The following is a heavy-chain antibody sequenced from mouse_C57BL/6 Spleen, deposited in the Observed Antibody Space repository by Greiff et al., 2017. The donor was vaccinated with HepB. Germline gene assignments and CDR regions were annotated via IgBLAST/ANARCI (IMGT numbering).Heavy chain of an antibody. V-gene: IGHV1-81*01. CDR3: ARSDYYGSRRYWYFDV. CDR2: IYPRSGNT. D-gene: IGHD1-1*01. Sequence: VQLQQSGAELARPGASVKLSCKASGYTFTSYGISWVKQRPGQGLEWIGEIYPRSGNTYYNEKFKGKATLTADKSSSTAYMELRSLTSEDSAVYFCARSDYYGSRRYWYFDVWGTGTTVTVSS. J-gene: IGHJ1*03. CDR1: GYTFTSYG.